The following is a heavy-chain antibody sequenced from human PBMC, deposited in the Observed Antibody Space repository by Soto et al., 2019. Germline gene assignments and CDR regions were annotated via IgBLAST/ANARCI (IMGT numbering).Heavy chain of an antibody. D-gene: IGHD2-15*01. J-gene: IGHJ4*02. CDR2: ISNDGSNS. Sequence: QVQLVESGGGVVQPGRSLRLSCAASGFTFGNYGMHWVRQAPGKGLQWVATISNDGSNSYYVDSVKGRFSISRDNSKNTLYLQMNSLRPEDTAVYYCAKGRYCSGGNCYPEFDYWGQGTLVTVSS. V-gene: IGHV3-30*18. CDR1: GFTFGNYG. CDR3: AKGRYCSGGNCYPEFDY.